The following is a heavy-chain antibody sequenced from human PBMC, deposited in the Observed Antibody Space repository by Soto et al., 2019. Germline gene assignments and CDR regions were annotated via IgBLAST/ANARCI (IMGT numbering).Heavy chain of an antibody. CDR2: INYSGST. Sequence: SETLSLTCTVSGGSISSGDYYWSWIRQPPGKGLEWIWYINYSGSTYYNPSLRSRFTISVDTSKNQFSLKLRSVTAADTAVYYCARGRIVGAGKDYFDYWGQGTLVTVSS. D-gene: IGHD1-26*01. V-gene: IGHV4-30-4*01. CDR1: GGSISSGDYY. CDR3: ARGRIVGAGKDYFDY. J-gene: IGHJ4*02.